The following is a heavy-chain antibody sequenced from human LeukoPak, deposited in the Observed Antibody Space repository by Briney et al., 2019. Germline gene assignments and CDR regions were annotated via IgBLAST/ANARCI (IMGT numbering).Heavy chain of an antibody. CDR1: GGSISIYH. CDR3: ARDEPDSSSWYGDAFDI. CDR2: IKTSGST. D-gene: IGHD6-13*01. Sequence: SETLSLTCTVSGGSISIYHWSWIRQPAGKGLEWIGRIKTSGSTNYNPSLKSRVTMSVATSKNQFSLKLSSVTAADTAIYYCARDEPDSSSWYGDAFDIWGQGTMVTVSS. J-gene: IGHJ3*02. V-gene: IGHV4-4*07.